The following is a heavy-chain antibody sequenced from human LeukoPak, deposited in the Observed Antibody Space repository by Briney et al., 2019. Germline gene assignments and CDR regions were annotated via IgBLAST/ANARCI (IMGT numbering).Heavy chain of an antibody. V-gene: IGHV1-69*13. CDR3: ARQHICGDHAYYYYYYMDV. CDR1: GGTFSSYA. J-gene: IGHJ6*03. D-gene: IGHD4-17*01. Sequence: GASVKVSCKASGGTFSSYAISWVRQAPGQGLEWMGGIIPIFGTANYAQKFQGRVTITADESTSTAYMELSSLRSEDTAVYYCARQHICGDHAYYYYYYMDVWGKGTTVTVSS. CDR2: IIPIFGTA.